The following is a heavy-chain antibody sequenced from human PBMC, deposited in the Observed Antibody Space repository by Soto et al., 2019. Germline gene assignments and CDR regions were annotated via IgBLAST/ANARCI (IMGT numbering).Heavy chain of an antibody. D-gene: IGHD4-4*01. CDR1: GFCNSVDY. V-gene: IGHV4-59*01. J-gene: IGHJ6*02. Sequence: SETLSLPRTCSGFCNSVDYCRLNPQPPGKGLEWIGYISYSGSTNYNPSLKSRVTISVDTSKNQFSLKLSSVTAADTAVYYCARATTVTSGYYYGMDVWGQGTTVNVSS. CDR3: ARATTVTSGYYYGMDV. CDR2: ISYSGST.